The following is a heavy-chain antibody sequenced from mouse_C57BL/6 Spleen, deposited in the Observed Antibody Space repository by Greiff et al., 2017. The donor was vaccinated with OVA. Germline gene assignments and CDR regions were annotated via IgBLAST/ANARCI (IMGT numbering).Heavy chain of an antibody. V-gene: IGHV1-19*01. J-gene: IGHJ4*01. CDR1: GYTFTDYY. CDR3: ARESTTVVATDYAMDY. Sequence: EVQLQQSGPVLVKPGASVKMSCKASGYTFTDYYMNWVKQSHGKSLEWIGVINPYNGGTSYNQKFKGKATLTVDKSSSTAYMELNSLTSEDSAVYYCARESTTVVATDYAMDYWGQGTSVTVSS. D-gene: IGHD1-1*01. CDR2: INPYNGGT.